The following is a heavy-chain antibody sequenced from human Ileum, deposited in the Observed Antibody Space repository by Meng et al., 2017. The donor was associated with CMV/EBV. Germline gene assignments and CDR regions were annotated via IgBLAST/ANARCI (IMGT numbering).Heavy chain of an antibody. CDR3: ARGCTNDVCYFDY. V-gene: IGHV4-34*01. D-gene: IGHD2-8*01. J-gene: IGHJ4*02. Sequence: YAVNDSRFSAYYWNCIRQPPGKGLEWIGGINHSGSTKYNPSLKSRVSISVDTSENQFSLKLTSVTAADTAVYYCARGCTNDVCYFDYWGQGTLVTVSS. CDR2: INHSGST. CDR1: DSRFSAYY.